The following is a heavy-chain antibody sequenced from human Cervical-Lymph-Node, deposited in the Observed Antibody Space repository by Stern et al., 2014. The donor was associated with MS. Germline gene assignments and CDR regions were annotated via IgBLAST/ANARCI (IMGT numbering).Heavy chain of an antibody. CDR1: GGTFSKFP. D-gene: IGHD6-13*01. J-gene: IGHJ5*02. V-gene: IGHV1-69*01. Sequence: QVQLVESGAEVTQPGSSGKVSCKASGGTFSKFPSSWVRQAPGQGLEWMGGIFPVFGTPTYAQEFRGRVTIAADVSTSTVYMELSSLRSDDTAVYYCALSSETSDRWYSLGYDLWGQGTLVTVSS. CDR3: ALSSETSDRWYSLGYDL. CDR2: IFPVFGTP.